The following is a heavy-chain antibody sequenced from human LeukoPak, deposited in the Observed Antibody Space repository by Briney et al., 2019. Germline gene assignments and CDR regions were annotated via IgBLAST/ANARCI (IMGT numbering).Heavy chain of an antibody. CDR3: ARDYYASSGYDY. V-gene: IGHV3-33*01. Sequence: GGSLRLSCAASGFTFSSYGMHWVRQAPGKGREWVAVIWYDGSNKYYADSVKGRFTISRDNSKNTLYLQMNSLRAEDTAVYYCARDYYASSGYDYWGQGTLVTVSS. D-gene: IGHD3-22*01. J-gene: IGHJ4*02. CDR2: IWYDGSNK. CDR1: GFTFSSYG.